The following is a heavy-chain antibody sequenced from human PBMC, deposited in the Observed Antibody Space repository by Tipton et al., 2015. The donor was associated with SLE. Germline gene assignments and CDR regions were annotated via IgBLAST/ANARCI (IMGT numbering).Heavy chain of an antibody. CDR3: ARDLRWFDP. V-gene: IGHV4-61*02. D-gene: IGHD3-10*01. CDR2: IYTTGRT. CDR1: GGSINTDNYY. Sequence: TLSLTCTVSGGSINTDNYYWSWIRQPAGKGLEWIGRIYTTGRTNYNPSLKSRVTISLDTSKNQFSLKLSSVTAADTAVYYCARDLRWFDPWGQGTQVTVSS. J-gene: IGHJ5*02.